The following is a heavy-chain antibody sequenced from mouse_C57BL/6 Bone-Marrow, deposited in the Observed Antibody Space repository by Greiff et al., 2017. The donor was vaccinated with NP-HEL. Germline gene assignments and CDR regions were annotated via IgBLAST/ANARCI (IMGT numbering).Heavy chain of an antibody. Sequence: VQLQQSGAELVRPGASVKLSCTASGFNIKDDYMHWVKQRPEQGLEWIGWIDPENGDTEYASKFQGKATITADTSSNTAYLQLSSLTSEDTAVYYCTTITTVVATRYFDVWGTGTTATVSS. CDR1: GFNIKDDY. D-gene: IGHD1-1*01. CDR3: TTITTVVATRYFDV. V-gene: IGHV14-4*01. J-gene: IGHJ1*03. CDR2: IDPENGDT.